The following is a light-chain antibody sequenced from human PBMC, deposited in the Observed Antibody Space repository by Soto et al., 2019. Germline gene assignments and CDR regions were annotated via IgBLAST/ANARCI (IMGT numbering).Light chain of an antibody. CDR1: SSDVGGYNY. J-gene: IGLJ1*01. CDR2: EVN. Sequence: QSALTQPPSASGSPGQSVTISCTGTSSDVGGYNYVSWYQQNPGKVPKLMIYEVNKRPSGVPDRFSGSKSGNTASLTVSGLQDEDEADYYCTSYADGNNVFGTGTKLTVL. V-gene: IGLV2-8*01. CDR3: TSYADGNNV.